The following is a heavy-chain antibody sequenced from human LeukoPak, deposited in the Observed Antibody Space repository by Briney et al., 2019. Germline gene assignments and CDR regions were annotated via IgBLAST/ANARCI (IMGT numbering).Heavy chain of an antibody. J-gene: IGHJ3*02. CDR1: GFTFSHYA. Sequence: GRSLRLSCAASGFTFSHYAMHWVRQAPGKGLEWVAVISFDGTNKFYADSVKGRFTISRDNSKNALYLQMNSLRAEDTALYYCARVKLLYGSGIGDAFDIWGQGTMVTVSS. CDR3: ARVKLLYGSGIGDAFDI. CDR2: ISFDGTNK. D-gene: IGHD3-10*01. V-gene: IGHV3-30*03.